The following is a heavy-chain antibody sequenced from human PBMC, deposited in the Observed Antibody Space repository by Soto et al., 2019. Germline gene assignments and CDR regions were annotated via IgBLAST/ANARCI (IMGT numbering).Heavy chain of an antibody. CDR3: ARDRDSRYCSGGSFYTSRGFDY. J-gene: IGHJ4*02. CDR1: GGSISSGGYS. D-gene: IGHD2-15*01. CDR2: IYHSGST. Sequence: QLQLQESGSGLVKPSQTLSLTCAISGGSISSGGYSWSWIRQPPGKGLEWSGYIYHSGSTYYNPSLKSRGTISVDRYKNQFPLQLSSVTAADTAVYYCARDRDSRYCSGGSFYTSRGFDYWGQGTLVTVSS. V-gene: IGHV4-30-2*01.